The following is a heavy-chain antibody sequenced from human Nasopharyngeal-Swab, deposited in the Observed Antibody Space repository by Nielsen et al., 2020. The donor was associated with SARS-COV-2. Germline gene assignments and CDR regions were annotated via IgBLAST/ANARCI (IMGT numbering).Heavy chain of an antibody. CDR1: GFTFSSYW. D-gene: IGHD3-3*01. CDR3: ARDDDFWSGYSNGMDV. Sequence: GESLKISCAASGFTFSSYWMGWVRQAPGKGLEWVANIKQDGSEKYYVDSVKGRFTISRDNAKNSLYLQMNSLRAEDTAVYYCARDDDFWSGYSNGMDVWGQGTTVTVSS. J-gene: IGHJ6*02. CDR2: IKQDGSEK. V-gene: IGHV3-7*01.